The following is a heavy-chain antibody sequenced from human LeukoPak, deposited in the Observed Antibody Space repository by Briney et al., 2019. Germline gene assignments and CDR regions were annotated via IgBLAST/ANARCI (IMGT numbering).Heavy chain of an antibody. D-gene: IGHD5-12*01. CDR2: ISTSSIYI. V-gene: IGHV3-21*01. J-gene: IGHJ3*02. CDR1: GFTFGRYS. CDR3: AKVLTGYDWVGDAFDI. Sequence: PGGSLRLSCVASGFTFGRYSMNWVRQAPGKGLEWVSSISTSSIYIYYADSVKGRFAISRDNAKNSLYLQMNSLRAEDTAVYYCAKVLTGYDWVGDAFDIWGKGTTVTVSS.